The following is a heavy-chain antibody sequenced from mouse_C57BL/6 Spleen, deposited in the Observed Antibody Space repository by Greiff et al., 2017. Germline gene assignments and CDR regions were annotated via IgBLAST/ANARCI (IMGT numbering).Heavy chain of an antibody. Sequence: VQLKESGPGLVKPSQSLSLTCSVTGYSITSGYYWNWIRQFPGNKLEWMGYISYDGSNNYNPSLKNRISITRDTSKNQFFLKLNSVTTEDTATYYCARAGWDVGYFDVWGTGTTVTVSS. D-gene: IGHD4-1*01. J-gene: IGHJ1*03. CDR3: ARAGWDVGYFDV. CDR2: ISYDGSN. CDR1: GYSITSGYY. V-gene: IGHV3-6*01.